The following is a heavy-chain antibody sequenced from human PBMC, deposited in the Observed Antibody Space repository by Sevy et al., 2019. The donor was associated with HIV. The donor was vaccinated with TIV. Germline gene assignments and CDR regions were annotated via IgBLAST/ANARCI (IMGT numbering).Heavy chain of an antibody. V-gene: IGHV3-21*01. CDR1: GFTFSSSS. CDR3: ARDETWDAFDI. CDR2: ISFSSNYI. Sequence: GESLKISCAASGFTFSSSSMNWVRQAPGKGLEWVSSISFSSNYIYYADSVKGRFTISRDNAKNSLFLQMNSLRAEETAVYYCARDETWDAFDIWGQGTMVTVSS. J-gene: IGHJ3*02.